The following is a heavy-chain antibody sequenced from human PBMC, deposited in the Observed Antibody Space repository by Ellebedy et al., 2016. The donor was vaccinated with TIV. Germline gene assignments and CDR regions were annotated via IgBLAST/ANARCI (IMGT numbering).Heavy chain of an antibody. CDR1: GFTFRRFA. D-gene: IGHD6-13*01. CDR2: VSADGSRK. V-gene: IGHV3-30*18. J-gene: IGHJ4*02. Sequence: GGSLRLXCAASGFTFRRFAMHWVRQAPGKGLEWVAVVSADGSRKYYADSVKERFTISRDNSKNTLFVQMNSLRVEDTAVYYCAKPSDPNPGYSASWATYFDSWGQGTLVTVSS. CDR3: AKPSDPNPGYSASWATYFDS.